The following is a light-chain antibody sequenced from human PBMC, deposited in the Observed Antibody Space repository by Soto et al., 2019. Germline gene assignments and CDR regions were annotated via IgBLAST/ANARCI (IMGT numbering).Light chain of an antibody. CDR3: QQYNNWPRAT. CDR2: RTS. V-gene: IGKV3-15*01. Sequence: EIVMTQSPATLSVSPGERATLSCRASQSISSNLAWYQQKPGQAPRLLIFRTSSRATGFPARFSGSGSGTEFNLTISSLQSEDFGVYYCQQYNNWPRATFGGATKVDIK. CDR1: QSISSN. J-gene: IGKJ4*01.